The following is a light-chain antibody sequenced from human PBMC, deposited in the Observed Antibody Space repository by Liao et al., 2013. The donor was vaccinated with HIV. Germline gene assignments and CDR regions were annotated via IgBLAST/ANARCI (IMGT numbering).Light chain of an antibody. CDR2: QNT. CDR3: QVWGSSSDHPV. CDR1: RLGDKY. J-gene: IGLJ3*02. Sequence: DELTQPPSVSVSPGQTASITCSGNRLGDKYASWYQQRPGQSPVLVIYQNTKRPSGIPERFSGSNSGNTATLTISRVEAGDEADYYCQVWGSSSDHPVFGGGTKVTVL. V-gene: IGLV3-1*01.